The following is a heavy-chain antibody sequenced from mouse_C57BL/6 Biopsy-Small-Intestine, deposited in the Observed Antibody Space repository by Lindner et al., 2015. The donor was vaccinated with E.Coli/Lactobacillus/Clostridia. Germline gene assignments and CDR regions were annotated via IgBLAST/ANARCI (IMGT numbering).Heavy chain of an antibody. CDR3: ARRNNWVFAY. CDR1: GFTFSDYG. CDR2: ISSGSRTI. Sequence: VQLQESGGGLVKPGGSRKLSCAASGFTFSDYGMHWVRQAPEKGLEWVAYISSGSRTIYYADTVKGRFTISRDNAKNTLFLQMTSLRSEDTAVYYCARRNNWVFAYWGQGTLVTVSA. V-gene: IGHV5-17*01. J-gene: IGHJ3*01. D-gene: IGHD4-1*02.